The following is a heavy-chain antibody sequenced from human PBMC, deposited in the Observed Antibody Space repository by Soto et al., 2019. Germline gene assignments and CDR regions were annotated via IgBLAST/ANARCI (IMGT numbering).Heavy chain of an antibody. CDR3: ARGRGYSGDDHYYYFDMDV. J-gene: IGHJ6*02. D-gene: IGHD5-12*01. V-gene: IGHV1-69*01. CDR2: SIPIFGTA. Sequence: GASSEVSCKASGGTFNNYPITWVRQAPGEGLEWMGGSIPIFGTANYAQKFQGRVTISVDESTSTAYMELSSLRSEDTAVYYCARGRGYSGDDHYYYFDMDVWGQGTTVTVSS. CDR1: GGTFNNYP.